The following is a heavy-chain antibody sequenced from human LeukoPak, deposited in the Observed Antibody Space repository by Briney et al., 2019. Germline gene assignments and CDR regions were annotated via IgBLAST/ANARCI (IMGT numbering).Heavy chain of an antibody. Sequence: PSETLSLTCAVYGGSFSGYYWSWIRQPPGKGLEWIGEINHSGSTYYNPSLKSRVTISVDTSKNQFSLKLSSVTAADTAVYYCARHKGIVVVPSEGWFDPWGQGTLVTVSS. CDR1: GGSFSGYY. CDR2: INHSGST. D-gene: IGHD2-2*01. J-gene: IGHJ5*02. CDR3: ARHKGIVVVPSEGWFDP. V-gene: IGHV4-34*01.